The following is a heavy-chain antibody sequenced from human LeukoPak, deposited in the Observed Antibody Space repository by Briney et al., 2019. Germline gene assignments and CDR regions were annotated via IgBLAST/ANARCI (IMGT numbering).Heavy chain of an antibody. CDR1: GGSVSSYY. CDR2: IYYSGST. J-gene: IGHJ5*02. Sequence: PSETLSLTCTVSGGSVSSYYWIWVRQPAGKGLEWIGYIYYSGSTNYNPSLKSRVTISVDTSKNQFSLKLSSVTAADTAVYYCAREWFGELWDWFDPWGQGTLVTVSS. D-gene: IGHD3-10*01. V-gene: IGHV4-59*02. CDR3: AREWFGELWDWFDP.